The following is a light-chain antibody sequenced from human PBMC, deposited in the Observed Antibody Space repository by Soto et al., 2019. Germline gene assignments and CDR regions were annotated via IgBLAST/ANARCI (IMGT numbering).Light chain of an antibody. CDR3: QQYNSYWM. CDR2: DAS. CDR1: QNIDDY. J-gene: IGKJ1*01. V-gene: IGKV1-5*01. Sequence: DIQMTQSPSSLSASVGDRVTITCRASQNIDDYLVWYQQKPGKAPKLLIYDASNLQSGVPSRFSGSGSGTEFTLIISSLQPDDFATYYCQQYNSYWMFVLGTKV.